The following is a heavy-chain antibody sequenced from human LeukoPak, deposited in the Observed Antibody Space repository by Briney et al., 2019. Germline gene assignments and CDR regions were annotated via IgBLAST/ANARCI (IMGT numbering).Heavy chain of an antibody. CDR2: ISSTSIYI. CDR3: ARDRDYDILTGYYGDWFDP. D-gene: IGHD3-9*01. CDR1: GFTLSSYS. Sequence: PGGSLRLSCAASGFTLSSYSMNWVRQAPGKGLEWVSSISSTSIYIYNADSVKGRFTISRDNAKNSLYLQMNSLRAEDTAVYYCARDRDYDILTGYYGDWFDPWGQGTMVTVSS. V-gene: IGHV3-21*01. J-gene: IGHJ5*02.